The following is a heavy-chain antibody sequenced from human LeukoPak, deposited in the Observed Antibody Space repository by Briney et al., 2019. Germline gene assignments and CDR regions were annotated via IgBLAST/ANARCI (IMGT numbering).Heavy chain of an antibody. CDR3: ARQSVVVVAATEAWFDY. CDR1: GGSISSSSYY. Sequence: SETLSLTCTVSGGSISSSSYYWGWIRQPPGKGLEWIGSISYSGSTYYNPSLKSRVTISVDTSKNQFSLKLSSVTAADTAVYYCARQSVVVVAATEAWFDYWGQGTLVTVSS. D-gene: IGHD2-15*01. V-gene: IGHV4-39*01. CDR2: ISYSGST. J-gene: IGHJ4*02.